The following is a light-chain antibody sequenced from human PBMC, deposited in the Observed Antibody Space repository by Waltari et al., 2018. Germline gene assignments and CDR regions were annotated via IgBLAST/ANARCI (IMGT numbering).Light chain of an antibody. CDR2: YDN. CDR3: HLWDSSTVNWV. V-gene: IGLV3-21*04. Sequence: SYVPTQPPSVSVAPGKTASITCGGDDIGSKSVHWFQQKPGPAPVLVIYYDNDRPSGSPERFSGSNSGNTATLTISRVEAGDEADYYCHLWDSSTVNWVFGGGTKLTVL. J-gene: IGLJ3*02. CDR1: DIGSKS.